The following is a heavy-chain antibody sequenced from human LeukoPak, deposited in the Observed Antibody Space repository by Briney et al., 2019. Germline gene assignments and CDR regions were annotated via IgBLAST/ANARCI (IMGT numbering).Heavy chain of an antibody. CDR2: IYPGDSDT. CDR3: ARRGSGSESFYSLDY. D-gene: IGHD3-10*01. Sequence: GESLKISCKGSGSSFISQWIGWVRQVPGKGLEWMGIIYPGDSDTRYSPSFQGQVTISADKSISTAYLQWSSLKASDTAMYYCARRGSGSESFYSLDYWGQGTLVTVSS. CDR1: GSSFISQW. V-gene: IGHV5-51*01. J-gene: IGHJ4*02.